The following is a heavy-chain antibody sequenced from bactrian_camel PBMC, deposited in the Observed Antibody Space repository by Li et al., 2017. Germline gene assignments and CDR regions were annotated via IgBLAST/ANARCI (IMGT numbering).Heavy chain of an antibody. Sequence: HVQLVESGGGSVQAGGSLRLSCAPTGYIQLQFIDCMGWFRQAPGKGLEWVASISPSGSTPYYADSVKGRFTISRDNAKNTVSLQMNSLKSEDTALYYCASAFESWGQGTQVTVS. V-gene: IGHV3-2*01. J-gene: IGHJ4*01. CDR1: GYIQLQFIDC. CDR3: ASAFES. CDR2: ISPSGSTP.